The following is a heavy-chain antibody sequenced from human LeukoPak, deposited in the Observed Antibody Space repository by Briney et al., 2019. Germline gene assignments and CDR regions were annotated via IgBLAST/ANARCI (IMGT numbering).Heavy chain of an antibody. CDR3: AKDGVAYYYDSSGYYYYYYMDV. CDR2: IFPSGGEI. Sequence: GGSLRLSCAASGFTFSTFAMVWVRQPPGKGLEWVSRIFPSGGEIHYADSVKGRFTISRDNSKNTLYLQMNSLRAEDTAVYYCAKDGVAYYYDSSGYYYYYYMDVWGKGTTVTISS. CDR1: GFTFSTFA. V-gene: IGHV3-23*01. D-gene: IGHD3-22*01. J-gene: IGHJ6*03.